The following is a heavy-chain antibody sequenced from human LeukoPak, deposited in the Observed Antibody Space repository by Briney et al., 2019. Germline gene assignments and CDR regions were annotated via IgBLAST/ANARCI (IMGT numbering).Heavy chain of an antibody. CDR2: IYYSGST. D-gene: IGHD5-24*01. CDR3: ARHGVWGWLHGDGMDV. V-gene: IGHV4-38-2*02. CDR1: GYSISSGYY. J-gene: IGHJ6*04. Sequence: PSETLSLTCTVSGYSISSGYYWGWIRQPPGKGLEWIGSIYYSGSTYYNPSLKSRVTISVDTSKNQFSLKLSSVTAADTAVYYCARHGVWGWLHGDGMDVWGKGTTVTISS.